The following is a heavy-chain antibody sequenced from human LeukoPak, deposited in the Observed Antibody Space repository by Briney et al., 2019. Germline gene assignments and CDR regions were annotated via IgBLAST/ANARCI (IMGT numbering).Heavy chain of an antibody. CDR3: ARGAYNSGGTLEI. Sequence: GGSLRLSCAASGFTFSSYSMNWVRQAPWKELEGVSYISTSGKYIYYSDSVRGRFTISRDNAKKELYLQMNSLRADDTAVYYCARGAYNSGGTLEIWGQGTLVTVSS. D-gene: IGHD3-22*01. CDR2: ISTSGKYI. J-gene: IGHJ4*02. CDR1: GFTFSSYS. V-gene: IGHV3-21*01.